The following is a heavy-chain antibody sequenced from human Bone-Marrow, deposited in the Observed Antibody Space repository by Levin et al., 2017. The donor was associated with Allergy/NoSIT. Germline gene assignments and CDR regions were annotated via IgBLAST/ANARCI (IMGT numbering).Heavy chain of an antibody. CDR1: GHTLTELS. J-gene: IGHJ4*02. CDR2: FDPEDGET. D-gene: IGHD3-3*01. V-gene: IGHV1-24*01. Sequence: ASVKVSCKVSGHTLTELSIQWVRQAPGKGLECMGGFDPEDGETIYAQKFQGRVTMTEDTSTGTAYMELSSLTSEDTAVYYCATGDYDFWSGKPRSFDYWGQGTLVTVSS. CDR3: ATGDYDFWSGKPRSFDY.